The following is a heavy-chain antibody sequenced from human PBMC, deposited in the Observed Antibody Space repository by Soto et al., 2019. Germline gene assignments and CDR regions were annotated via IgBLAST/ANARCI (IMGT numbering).Heavy chain of an antibody. CDR2: ISSSGSTI. J-gene: IGHJ4*02. V-gene: IGHV3-48*03. CDR1: GFTFSSYE. D-gene: IGHD3-22*01. Sequence: GGSLRLSCAASGFTFSSYEMNWVRQAPGKGLERVSYISSSGSTIYYADSVKGRFTISRDNAKNSLYLQMNSLRAEDTAVYYCARGSYYYDSSGYWDYWGQGTLVTVSS. CDR3: ARGSYYYDSSGYWDY.